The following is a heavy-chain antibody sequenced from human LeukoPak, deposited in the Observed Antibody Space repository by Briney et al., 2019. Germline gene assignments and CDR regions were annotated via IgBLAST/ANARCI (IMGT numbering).Heavy chain of an antibody. V-gene: IGHV3-20*04. CDR2: INWNGAST. CDR1: GFTFDDYG. CDR3: ARVQDSSGWYLLDY. D-gene: IGHD6-19*01. Sequence: GGSLRLSCAASGFTFDDYGMSWVRRAPGKGLEWVSGINWNGASTGYADSVRGRFTISRDNAKNSLYLQMNSLRAEDTALYYCARVQDSSGWYLLDYWGQGTLVTVSS. J-gene: IGHJ4*02.